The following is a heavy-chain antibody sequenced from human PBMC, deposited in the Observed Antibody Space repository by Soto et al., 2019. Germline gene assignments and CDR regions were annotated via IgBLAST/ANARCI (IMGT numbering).Heavy chain of an antibody. D-gene: IGHD2-8*01. CDR2: FDPEDGET. Sequence: ASVKVSCKVSGYTLTELSMHWVRQAPGKGLEWMGGFDPEDGETIYAQKFQGRVTMTEDTSTDTAYMELSSLRSEDTAVYYCATVRHYCTNGVCYGDHNWFDPWGQGTLVTVSS. V-gene: IGHV1-24*01. CDR3: ATVRHYCTNGVCYGDHNWFDP. J-gene: IGHJ5*02. CDR1: GYTLTELS.